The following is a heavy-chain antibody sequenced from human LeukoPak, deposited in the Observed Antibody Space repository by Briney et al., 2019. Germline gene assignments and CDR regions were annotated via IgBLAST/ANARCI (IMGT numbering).Heavy chain of an antibody. CDR1: GGSISSYY. CDR3: VRIRGIAVARLGMDV. J-gene: IGHJ6*02. CDR2: IYYSGST. Sequence: PSETLSLTCTVSGGSISSYYWSWIRQPPGKGLEWIGYIYYSGSTNYNPSLKSRVTISVDTSKNQFSLKLSSVTAADTAVYYCVRIRGIAVARLGMDVWGQGTTVTVSS. D-gene: IGHD6-19*01. V-gene: IGHV4-59*08.